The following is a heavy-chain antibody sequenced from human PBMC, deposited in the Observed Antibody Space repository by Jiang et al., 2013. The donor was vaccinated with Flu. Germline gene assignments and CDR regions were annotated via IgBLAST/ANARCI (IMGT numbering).Heavy chain of an antibody. CDR3: ARDGSSTPGIDY. Sequence: YVSAISSNGGSTYYADSVKGRFTISRDNSKNTLYLQMNSLRAEDTAVYYCARDGSSTPGIDYWGQGTLVTVSS. V-gene: IGHV3-64*04. CDR2: ISSNGGST. D-gene: IGHD1-26*01. J-gene: IGHJ4*02.